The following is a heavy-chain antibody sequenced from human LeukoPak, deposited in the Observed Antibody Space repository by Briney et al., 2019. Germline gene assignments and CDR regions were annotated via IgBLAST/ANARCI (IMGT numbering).Heavy chain of an antibody. CDR1: GYSFTSYW. J-gene: IGHJ4*02. D-gene: IGHD3-3*01. CDR2: IYPGDSDT. V-gene: IGHV5-51*01. Sequence: GESLKISCKDSGYSFTSYWIGWVRQMPGKGLEWMGIIYPGDSDTRYSPSFQGQVTISADESISTAYLQWSSLKASDTAMYYCARHSPYTIFGVVIIAPPDYWGQGTLVTVSS. CDR3: ARHSPYTIFGVVIIAPPDY.